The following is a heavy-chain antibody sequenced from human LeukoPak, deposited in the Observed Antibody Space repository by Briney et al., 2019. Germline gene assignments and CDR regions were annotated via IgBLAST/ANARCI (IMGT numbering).Heavy chain of an antibody. CDR2: IYTSGST. J-gene: IGHJ3*02. Sequence: SETLSLTCTVSGGSFSSYYWSWIRQPAGKGLEWIGRIYTSGSTNYNPSLKSRVTMSVDTSKNQFSLKLSSVTAADTAVYYCARDVVYYYDILTYAFDIWGQGTMVTVSS. V-gene: IGHV4-4*07. D-gene: IGHD3-9*01. CDR3: ARDVVYYYDILTYAFDI. CDR1: GGSFSSYY.